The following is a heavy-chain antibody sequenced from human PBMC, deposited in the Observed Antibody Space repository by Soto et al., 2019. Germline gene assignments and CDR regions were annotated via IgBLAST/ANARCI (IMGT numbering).Heavy chain of an antibody. D-gene: IGHD6-13*01. Sequence: GGSLRLSCAASGFTFSRYAMHWVRQAPGKGLEYVSAISSNGGSTYYANSVKGRFTISRDNSKNTLYLQMGSLRAEDMAVYYCARLADSSSWDFDYWGQGTLVTVSS. J-gene: IGHJ4*02. CDR3: ARLADSSSWDFDY. CDR2: ISSNGGST. CDR1: GFTFSRYA. V-gene: IGHV3-64*01.